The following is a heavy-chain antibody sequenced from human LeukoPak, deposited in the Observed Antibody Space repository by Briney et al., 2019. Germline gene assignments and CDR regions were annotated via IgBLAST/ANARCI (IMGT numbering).Heavy chain of an antibody. Sequence: SETLSLTCTVSGGSISNYYWSWIRQPPGKGLEWIRYIFYSGSTNYNPSLKSRVAISVDTSKNQFSLKLNSVTAADTAVYYCARSPLSGGSGTYWWFDPWGQGTLVIVSS. D-gene: IGHD3-10*01. J-gene: IGHJ5*02. CDR1: GGSISNYY. CDR3: ARSPLSGGSGTYWWFDP. V-gene: IGHV4-59*01. CDR2: IFYSGST.